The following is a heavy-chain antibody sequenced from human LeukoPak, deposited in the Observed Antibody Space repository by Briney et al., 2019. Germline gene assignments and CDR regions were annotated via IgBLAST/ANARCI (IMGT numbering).Heavy chain of an antibody. CDR3: AKDPLGYFYYMDV. V-gene: IGHV3-23*01. CDR2: ISGSGGST. CDR1: GFTFSSYA. D-gene: IGHD2-15*01. J-gene: IGHJ6*03. Sequence: GGSLRLSCTASGFTFSSYAMSWVRQAPGKGLEWVSAISGSGGSTYYADSVKGRFTISRDNSKNTLYLQMNSLRAEDTAVYYCAKDPLGYFYYMDVWGKGTTVTVSS.